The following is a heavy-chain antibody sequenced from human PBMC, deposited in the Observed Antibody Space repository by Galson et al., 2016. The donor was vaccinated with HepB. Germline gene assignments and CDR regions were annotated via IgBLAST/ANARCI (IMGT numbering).Heavy chain of an antibody. V-gene: IGHV4-61*08. CDR3: VKVGGAGYFDP. CDR1: GGSVSSDGYY. D-gene: IGHD1-26*01. J-gene: IGHJ5*02. CDR2: IYYDGST. Sequence: ETLSLTCTVSGGSVSSDGYYWSWIRQPPGKRLEWIGYIYYDGSTDYNPSPRSRVTMSVDTSKNQFSLKLSSVTAADTAVYYCVKVGGAGYFDPWGQGTLVTVSS.